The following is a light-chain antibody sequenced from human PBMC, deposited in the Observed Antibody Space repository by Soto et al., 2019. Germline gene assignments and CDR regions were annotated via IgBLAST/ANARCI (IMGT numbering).Light chain of an antibody. J-gene: IGKJ2*01. CDR3: LQPYTSSYT. CDR1: QDIRNA. Sequence: DIQMTQSPSSLSASVGDRVTITCRASQDIRNALGWYQQKPGRAPTRLIYSASSLQSGVPSRFSGSGSGTEFTLTISSLQPEDFATYYCLQPYTSSYTFGQGTTLEIK. CDR2: SAS. V-gene: IGKV1-17*01.